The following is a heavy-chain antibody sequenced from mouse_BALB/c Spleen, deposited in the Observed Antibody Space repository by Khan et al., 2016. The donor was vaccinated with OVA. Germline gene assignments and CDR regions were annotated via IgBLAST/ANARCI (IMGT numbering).Heavy chain of an antibody. CDR3: ARLGPGFTY. CDR2: ISYSGST. V-gene: IGHV3-2*02. Sequence: EVELVESGPGLVKPSQSLSLTCTVTGYSITSDYAWNWIRQFPGNKLEWMGYISYSGSTSYNPSLTSRISITRDTSKNQFFLQLNSVTTEYTATYYCARLGPGFTYWGQGTLVTVSA. D-gene: IGHD4-1*01. J-gene: IGHJ3*01. CDR1: GYSITSDYA.